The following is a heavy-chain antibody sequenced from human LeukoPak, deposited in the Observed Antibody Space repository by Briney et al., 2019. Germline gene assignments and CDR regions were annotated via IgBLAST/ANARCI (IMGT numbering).Heavy chain of an antibody. D-gene: IGHD3-3*01. CDR2: IYYSGNT. V-gene: IGHV4-39*07. J-gene: IGHJ5*02. CDR3: ARDFWSDHSWFDL. CDR1: GGSFSSTNYY. Sequence: PSETLSLTCTVSGGSFSSTNYYWGWIRQSPGKGLEWIGSIYYSGNTYYNPSLKSRVTMSVDTSKNHSYLRLTSVTAADTAVYYCARDFWSDHSWFDLWGQGTLVTVSS.